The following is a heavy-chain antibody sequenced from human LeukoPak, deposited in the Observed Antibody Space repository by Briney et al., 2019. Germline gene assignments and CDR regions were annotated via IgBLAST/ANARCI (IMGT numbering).Heavy chain of an antibody. CDR3: ARDPNGSSGWYF. J-gene: IGHJ4*02. V-gene: IGHV3-66*01. CDR2: IYSGGST. Sequence: GGSLRLSCAASGFTVSSNYMSWVRQAPGKGLEWVSVIYSGGSTYYADSVKGRFTNSRDNSKNTLYLQMNSLRAEDTAVYYCARDPNGSSGWYFWGQGTLVTVSS. CDR1: GFTVSSNY. D-gene: IGHD6-19*01.